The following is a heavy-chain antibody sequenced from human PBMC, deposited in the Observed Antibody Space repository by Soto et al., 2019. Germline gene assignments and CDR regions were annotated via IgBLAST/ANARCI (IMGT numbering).Heavy chain of an antibody. V-gene: IGHV4-4*02. CDR1: GGSISSSNW. CDR3: ASRYGYQPTLFDY. Sequence: SETLSLTCAVSGGSISSSNWWSWVRQPPGKGLEWIGEIYHSGSTNYNPSLKSRVTISVDKSKNQFSLKLSSVTAADTAVYYCASRYGYQPTLFDYWGQGTLVTVSS. CDR2: IYHSGST. J-gene: IGHJ4*02. D-gene: IGHD5-18*01.